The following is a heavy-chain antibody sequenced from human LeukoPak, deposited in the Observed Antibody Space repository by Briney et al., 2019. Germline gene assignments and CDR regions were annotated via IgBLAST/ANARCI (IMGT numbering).Heavy chain of an antibody. V-gene: IGHV3-7*01. CDR2: IKQDGRER. Sequence: GGSLRLSCAASGFTFSNYWMSWVRQTPGKGLEWVANIKQDGRERYYVDSVKGRFTISRDNAKNSLYLQMSSLRAEDTAVYFCVKDHNYAFDYWGQGTLVTVSS. CDR3: VKDHNYAFDY. J-gene: IGHJ4*02. D-gene: IGHD5-18*01. CDR1: GFTFSNYW.